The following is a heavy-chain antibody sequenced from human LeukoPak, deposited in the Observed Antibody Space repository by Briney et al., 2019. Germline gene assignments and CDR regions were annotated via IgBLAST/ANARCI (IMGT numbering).Heavy chain of an antibody. CDR1: GFTFSSYA. D-gene: IGHD6-19*01. CDR2: ISSSSSTI. J-gene: IGHJ4*02. CDR3: ARIRRIAVAGTRDFDY. Sequence: PGGSLRLSCAASGFTFSSYAMNWVRQAPGKGLEWVSYISSSSSTIYYADSVKGRFTISRDNAKNSLYLQMNSLRAEDTAVYYCARIRRIAVAGTRDFDYWGQGTLVTVSS. V-gene: IGHV3-48*01.